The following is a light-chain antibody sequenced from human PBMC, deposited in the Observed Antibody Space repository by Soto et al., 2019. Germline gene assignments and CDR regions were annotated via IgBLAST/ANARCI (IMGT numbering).Light chain of an antibody. CDR3: QQYDSTPFT. J-gene: IGKJ4*01. CDR2: WAF. V-gene: IGKV4-1*01. CDR1: QSVLYSSNNKNY. Sequence: DIVMTQSPDSLAVSLGERATINCKSSQSVLYSSNNKNYLAWYQQKPGQPPKLLIYWAFTRESGVPDRFSGSGSGTDFTLTISSLQAEDVAVYYCQQYDSTPFTFGGGTKVEIK.